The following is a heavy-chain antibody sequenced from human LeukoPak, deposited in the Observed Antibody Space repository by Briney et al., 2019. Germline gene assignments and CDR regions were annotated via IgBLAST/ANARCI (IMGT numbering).Heavy chain of an antibody. Sequence: SETLSLTCTVSGGSISSGDYYWSWIRQPPGKGLEWIRYIYYSGSTYYNPSLKSRVTISVDTSKNQFSLKLSSVTAADTAVYYFARYYDFWSGYPQDSGMDVWGKGTTVTVSS. D-gene: IGHD3-3*01. V-gene: IGHV4-30-4*08. CDR3: ARYYDFWSGYPQDSGMDV. CDR1: GGSISSGDYY. J-gene: IGHJ6*04. CDR2: IYYSGST.